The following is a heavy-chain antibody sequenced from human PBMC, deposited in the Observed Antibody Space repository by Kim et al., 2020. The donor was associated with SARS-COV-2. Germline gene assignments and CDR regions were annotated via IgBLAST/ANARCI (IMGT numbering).Heavy chain of an antibody. J-gene: IGHJ6*01. CDR3: ARGAGSITIFGVVMNGMDV. CDR1: GGSISSYY. CDR2: IYYSGST. D-gene: IGHD3-3*01. V-gene: IGHV4-59*01. Sequence: SETLSLTCTVSGGSISSYYWSWIRQPPGKGLEWIGYIYYSGSTNYNPSLKSRVTISVDTSKNQFSLKLSSVTAADTAVYYCARGAGSITIFGVVMNGMDV.